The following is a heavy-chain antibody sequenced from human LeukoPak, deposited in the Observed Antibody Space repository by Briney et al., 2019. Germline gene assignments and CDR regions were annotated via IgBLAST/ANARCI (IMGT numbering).Heavy chain of an antibody. Sequence: PGGSLRLSCAASGFTFSSYSMNWVRQAPGKGLEWVSSISSSSSYIYYADSVKGRFTISRDNAKNSLYLQMNSLRAEDTAVYYCAKDQGVAAAGTDYCDYWGQGTLVTVSS. CDR1: GFTFSSYS. J-gene: IGHJ4*02. CDR3: AKDQGVAAAGTDYCDY. D-gene: IGHD6-13*01. V-gene: IGHV3-21*04. CDR2: ISSSSSYI.